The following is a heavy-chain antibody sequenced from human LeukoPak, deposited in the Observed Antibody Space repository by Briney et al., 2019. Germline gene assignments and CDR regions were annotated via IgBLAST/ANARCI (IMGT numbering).Heavy chain of an antibody. J-gene: IGHJ3*02. CDR3: ARDFLGAFDI. V-gene: IGHV3-53*01. Sequence: GGSLRLSCAASGFTVSGNFMNWVRQAPGKGLEWVSVIFSGGDTYYADSVKGRFTISRDNSKNTLYLQMNSLRADDTAVYYCARDFLGAFDIWGQGTMVTVSS. CDR1: GFTVSGNF. CDR2: IFSGGDT. D-gene: IGHD3-16*01.